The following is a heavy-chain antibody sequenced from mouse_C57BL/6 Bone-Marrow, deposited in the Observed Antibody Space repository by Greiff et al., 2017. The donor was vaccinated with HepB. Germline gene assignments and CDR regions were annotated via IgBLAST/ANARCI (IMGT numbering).Heavy chain of an antibody. J-gene: IGHJ4*01. V-gene: IGHV1-69*01. D-gene: IGHD2-5*01. CDR3: ARRSNYDAMDY. CDR1: GYTFTSYW. CDR2: IDPSDSYT. Sequence: VQLQQPGAELVMPGASVKLSCKASGYTFTSYWMHWVKQRPGQGLEWIGEIDPSDSYTNYNQKFKGKSTLTVDKSSSTAYMQLSSLTSEDSAVYYFARRSNYDAMDYWGQGTSVTVSS.